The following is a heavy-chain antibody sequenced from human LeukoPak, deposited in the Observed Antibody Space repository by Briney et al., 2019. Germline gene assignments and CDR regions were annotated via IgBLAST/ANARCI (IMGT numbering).Heavy chain of an antibody. D-gene: IGHD6-13*01. Sequence: GESLKISCKGSGYSFTSYWIGWVRQMPGKGLEWMGIIYPDDSDTRYSPSLQGQVTISADKSISTAYLQWSSLKASDTAMYYCAREEGGSSSTVQHWGQGTLVTVSS. J-gene: IGHJ1*01. CDR2: IYPDDSDT. V-gene: IGHV5-51*01. CDR3: AREEGGSSSTVQH. CDR1: GYSFTSYW.